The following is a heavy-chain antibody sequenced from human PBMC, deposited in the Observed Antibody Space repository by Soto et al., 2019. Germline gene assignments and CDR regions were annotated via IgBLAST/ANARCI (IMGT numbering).Heavy chain of an antibody. CDR1: GFTVSSNY. CDR2: IYSGGST. J-gene: IGHJ4*02. Sequence: EVQLVESGGGLVQPGGSLRLSCAASGFTVSSNYMSWVRQAPGKGLEWVSVIYSGGSTYYADSVKGRFTISRDNSKNTLYRQMNSLRAEDTAVYYCGRALLPNTRGNDGPEKGEYYFDYWGQGTLVTVSS. D-gene: IGHD1-1*01. CDR3: GRALLPNTRGNDGPEKGEYYFDY. V-gene: IGHV3-66*01.